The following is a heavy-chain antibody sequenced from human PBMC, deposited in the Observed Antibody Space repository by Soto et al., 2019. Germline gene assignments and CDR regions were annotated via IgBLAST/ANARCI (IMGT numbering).Heavy chain of an antibody. V-gene: IGHV3-21*04. CDR1: GFTFSSYT. J-gene: IGHJ6*02. Sequence: EVQLVESGGGLVKPGGSLRLSCAASGFTFSSYTMNWVRQAPGKGLEWVSSISSSRSYIYYTYSLKGRFTISRDNSKNTLYLQMNCLRAEDTAVYYCAKDQYGCGVDCNASGMDVWGQGTTVTVSS. D-gene: IGHD2-21*02. CDR3: AKDQYGCGVDCNASGMDV. CDR2: ISSSRSYI.